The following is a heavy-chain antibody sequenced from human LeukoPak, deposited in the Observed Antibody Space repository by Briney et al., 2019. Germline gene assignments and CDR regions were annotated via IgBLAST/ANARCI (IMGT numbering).Heavy chain of an antibody. J-gene: IGHJ4*01. CDR2: FDPEDGET. CDR1: GYTLTELS. D-gene: IGHD4-17*01. CDR3: ATADDYGDYGGY. V-gene: IGHV1-24*01. Sequence: GASVKVSCKVSGYTLTELSMHWVRQAPGKGLGWMGGFDPEDGETIYAQKFQGRVTMTEDTSTDTAYMELSSLRSEDTAVYYCATADDYGDYGGYWGHGTLVTVSS.